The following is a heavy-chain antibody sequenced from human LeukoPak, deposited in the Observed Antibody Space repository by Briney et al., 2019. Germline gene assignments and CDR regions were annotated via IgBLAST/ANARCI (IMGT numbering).Heavy chain of an antibody. V-gene: IGHV1-2*02. D-gene: IGHD3-9*01. CDR1: GYTFTGYY. CDR3: ARAGQYCDWLSLIDY. Sequence: ASVKVSCKASGYTFTGYYMHWVRQAPGQGLEWMGWINPNSGDTNYAQKFQGRVTMTRDTSISTAYMELSRLSSDYTAGYYFARAGQYCDWLSLIDYWGQGTLVTVSS. CDR2: INPNSGDT. J-gene: IGHJ4*02.